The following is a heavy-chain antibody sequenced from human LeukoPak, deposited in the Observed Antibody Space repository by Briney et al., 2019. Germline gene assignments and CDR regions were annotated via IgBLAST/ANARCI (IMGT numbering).Heavy chain of an antibody. CDR3: ARALSDAPTLGYCSGNSCYTAY. J-gene: IGHJ4*02. CDR1: GFTFSSYS. D-gene: IGHD2-2*01. V-gene: IGHV3-21*01. Sequence: GGSLRLSCAASGFTFSSYSMNWVRQAPGKGLEWVSSISSSSTYIYYADSVKGRFTISRDNAKNSLYLQMNSLRAEDTAVYYCARALSDAPTLGYCSGNSCYTAYWGQGTLVTVSS. CDR2: ISSSSTYI.